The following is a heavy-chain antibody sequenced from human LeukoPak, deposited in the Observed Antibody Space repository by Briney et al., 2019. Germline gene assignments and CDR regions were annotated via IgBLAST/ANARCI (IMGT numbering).Heavy chain of an antibody. Sequence: GGSLRLSCAASGFTFSDYYMSWIRQAPGKGLEWVSYISSSGSTIYYADSVKGRFTISRDNAKNSLYLQMNSLRAEDTAVYYCARTTVDWSDYYYYYYMDVWGKGTTVTISS. D-gene: IGHD4-23*01. V-gene: IGHV3-11*04. CDR1: GFTFSDYY. CDR2: ISSSGSTI. J-gene: IGHJ6*03. CDR3: ARTTVDWSDYYYYYYMDV.